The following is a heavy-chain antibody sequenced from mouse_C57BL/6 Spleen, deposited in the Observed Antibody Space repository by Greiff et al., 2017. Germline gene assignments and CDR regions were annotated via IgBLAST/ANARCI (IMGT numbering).Heavy chain of an antibody. CDR1: GYAFSSSW. Sequence: VQLQESGAELVKPGASVKISCKASGYAFSSSWMNWVKQRPGKGLEWIGQIYPGDGDTNYNGKFKGKATLTADKSSSTAYMQLSSLTSEDSAVYFCARYNDGYYWFAYWGQGTLVTVSA. J-gene: IGHJ3*01. CDR2: IYPGDGDT. V-gene: IGHV1-80*01. CDR3: ARYNDGYYWFAY. D-gene: IGHD2-3*01.